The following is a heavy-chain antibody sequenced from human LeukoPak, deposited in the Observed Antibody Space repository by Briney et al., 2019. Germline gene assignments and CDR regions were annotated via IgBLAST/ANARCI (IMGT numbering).Heavy chain of an antibody. V-gene: IGHV4-38-2*02. CDR1: GDSISSVYH. Sequence: SETLSLTCTVSGDSISSVYHWAWVRQPPGKGLEWIGNIYYSGSTYYNPSLNSRVTMSLDMSKNQFSLKLTSVSAADTAVYYCARLAYSSGWFDYWGQGTLVSVSS. CDR3: ARLAYSSGWFDY. J-gene: IGHJ4*02. D-gene: IGHD6-19*01. CDR2: IYYSGST.